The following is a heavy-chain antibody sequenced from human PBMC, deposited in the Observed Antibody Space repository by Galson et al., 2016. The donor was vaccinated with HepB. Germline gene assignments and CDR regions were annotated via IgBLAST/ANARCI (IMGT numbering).Heavy chain of an antibody. Sequence: PALVKPTQTLTLTCTFSGFSLSISGVGVGWIRQPPGKALEWLALIYWDDDKRYRPSLKSRLTITKDTSKNQVVLTMTNMDPVDTATYYCVHRLTYSGRSRGVDAFDIWGQGTMVTVSS. D-gene: IGHD1-26*01. CDR3: VHRLTYSGRSRGVDAFDI. CDR2: IYWDDDK. V-gene: IGHV2-5*02. CDR1: GFSLSISGVG. J-gene: IGHJ3*02.